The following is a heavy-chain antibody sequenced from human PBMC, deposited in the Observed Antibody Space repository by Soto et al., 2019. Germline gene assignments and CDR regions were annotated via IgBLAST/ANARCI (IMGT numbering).Heavy chain of an antibody. Sequence: PGGSLRLSCAASGFTFTNYWMHWVRQAPGKGLVWISRINNDGSDTNYADSVNGRFTISGDNVKNTVHLQMNSLRAEDTAVYYCVRDLPTVLELFDFWGQGTVVTVSS. CDR1: GFTFTNYW. D-gene: IGHD1-7*01. J-gene: IGHJ4*02. CDR3: VRDLPTVLELFDF. V-gene: IGHV3-74*01. CDR2: INNDGSDT.